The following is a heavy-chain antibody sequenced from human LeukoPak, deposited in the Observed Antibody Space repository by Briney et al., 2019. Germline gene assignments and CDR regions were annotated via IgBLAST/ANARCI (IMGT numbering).Heavy chain of an antibody. D-gene: IGHD6-19*01. V-gene: IGHV3-30*02. CDR2: IRFDGSNK. J-gene: IGHJ4*02. CDR1: GFTFSSYG. Sequence: GGSLRLSCAASGFTFSSYGMHWVRQAPGKGLEWVAFIRFDGSNKYYADSVKGRFTISRDNSKNTLYLQMNSLRAEDTAVYYCATGYSSGWFWGLDYWGQGTLVTVSS. CDR3: ATGYSSGWFWGLDY.